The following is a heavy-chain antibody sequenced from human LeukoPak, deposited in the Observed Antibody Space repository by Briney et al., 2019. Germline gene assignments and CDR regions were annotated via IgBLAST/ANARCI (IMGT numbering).Heavy chain of an antibody. J-gene: IGHJ5*02. D-gene: IGHD3-10*01. CDR2: INPNSGAT. Sequence: ASVKVSCKASGYTFAGYYIHWVRQAPGQGLEWMAWINPNSGATNYAQKFQGRVTMTRDTSISTAYMELSRLTSDDTAVYFCARGRFGEWDNWFDPWGQGTLVTVSS. CDR3: ARGRFGEWDNWFDP. V-gene: IGHV1-2*02. CDR1: GYTFAGYY.